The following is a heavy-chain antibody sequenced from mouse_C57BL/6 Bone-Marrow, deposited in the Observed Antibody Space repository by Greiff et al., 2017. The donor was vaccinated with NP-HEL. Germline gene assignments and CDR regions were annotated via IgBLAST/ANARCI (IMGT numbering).Heavy chain of an antibody. Sequence: DVQLQESGGGLVQPGGSLKLSCAASGFTFSDYYMYWVRQTPEKRLEWVAYISNGGGSTYYPDTVKGRFTISRDNAKNTLYLQMSRLKSEDTARYYCARRSAGPYAMDYWGQGTSVTVSS. J-gene: IGHJ4*01. D-gene: IGHD4-1*01. V-gene: IGHV5-12*01. CDR1: GFTFSDYY. CDR3: ARRSAGPYAMDY. CDR2: ISNGGGST.